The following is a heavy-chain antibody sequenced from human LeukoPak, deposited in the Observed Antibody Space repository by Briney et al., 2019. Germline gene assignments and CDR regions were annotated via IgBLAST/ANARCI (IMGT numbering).Heavy chain of an antibody. V-gene: IGHV4-39*01. D-gene: IGHD3-10*01. J-gene: IGHJ3*02. Sequence: SETLSLTCTVSGASISGSGYYWGWIRQPPRQGLEYIGDIYYNGSTYYNASLKSRVTISVDTSKNQFSLKLSSVTAADTAVYYCARHNWVYYGSGTRGAFDIWGQGTVVTVSS. CDR1: GASISGSGYY. CDR3: ARHNWVYYGSGTRGAFDI. CDR2: IYYNGST.